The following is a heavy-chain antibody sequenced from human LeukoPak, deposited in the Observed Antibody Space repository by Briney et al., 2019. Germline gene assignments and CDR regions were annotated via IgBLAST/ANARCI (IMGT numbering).Heavy chain of an antibody. D-gene: IGHD4-17*01. V-gene: IGHV3-33*08. CDR2: IWYDGSNK. CDR3: ARPDYGDYVGSYYFDY. CDR1: GFTFSSYG. J-gene: IGHJ4*02. Sequence: GSLRLSCAASGFTFSSYGMHWVRQAPGKGLEWVAVIWYDGSNKYYADSVKGRFTISRDNSKNTLYLQMNSLRAEDTAVYYCARPDYGDYVGSYYFDYWGQGTLVTVSS.